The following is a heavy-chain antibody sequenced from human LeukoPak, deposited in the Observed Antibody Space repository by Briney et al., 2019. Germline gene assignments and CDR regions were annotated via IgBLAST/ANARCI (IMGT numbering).Heavy chain of an antibody. CDR3: ARDSPYGDPPGYFDY. CDR1: GGTFSSYA. J-gene: IGHJ4*02. V-gene: IGHV1-69*04. CDR2: IIPILGIA. D-gene: IGHD4-17*01. Sequence: ASVKVSCKASGGTFSSYAISWVRQAPGQGLEWMGRIIPILGIANFAQKFQGRVTITADKSTSTAYMELSSLRSEDTAVYYCARDSPYGDPPGYFDYWGQGTLGTVSS.